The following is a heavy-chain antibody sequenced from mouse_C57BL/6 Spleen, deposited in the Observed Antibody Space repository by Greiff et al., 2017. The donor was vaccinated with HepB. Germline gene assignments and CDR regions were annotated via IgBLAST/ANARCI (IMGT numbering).Heavy chain of an antibody. D-gene: IGHD1-1*01. V-gene: IGHV1-19*01. CDR3: ARPTVDWYFDV. CDR1: GYTFTDYY. Sequence: VQLKESGPVLVKPGASVKMSCKASGYTFTDYYMNWVKQSHGKSLEWIGVINPYNGGTSYNQKFKGKATLTVDKSSSTAYMELNSLTSEDSAVYYCARPTVDWYFDVWGTGTTVTVSS. J-gene: IGHJ1*03. CDR2: INPYNGGT.